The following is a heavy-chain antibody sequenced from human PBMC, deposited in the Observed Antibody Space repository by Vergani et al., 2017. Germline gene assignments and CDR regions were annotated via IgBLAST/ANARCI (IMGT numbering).Heavy chain of an antibody. CDR3: ARANYYGSGSYSHYYGMDV. D-gene: IGHD3-10*01. Sequence: QVQLVQSGAEVKKPGASVKVSCKASGYTFTGYYMHWVRQAPGQGLEWMGWINPNSGGTNYAQKFQGRVTMTRDTSISTAYMDLSRLRSDDTAVYYCARANYYGSGSYSHYYGMDVWGQGTTVTVSS. CDR1: GYTFTGYY. CDR2: INPNSGGT. J-gene: IGHJ6*02. V-gene: IGHV1-2*02.